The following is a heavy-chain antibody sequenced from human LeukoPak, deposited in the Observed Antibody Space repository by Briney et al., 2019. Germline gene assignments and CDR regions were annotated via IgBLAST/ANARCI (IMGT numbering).Heavy chain of an antibody. CDR1: GGSFSGYY. Sequence: SETLSLTCAVYGGSFSGYYWSWIRQPPGKGLEWIGEINHSGSTNYNPSLKSRVTISVGTSKNQFSLKLSSVTAADTAVYYCXXXXXXXGXSCRSGVDYWGQGTLVTVSS. D-gene: IGHD2-15*01. CDR2: INHSGST. V-gene: IGHV4-34*01. J-gene: IGHJ4*02. CDR3: XXXXXXXGXSCRSGVDY.